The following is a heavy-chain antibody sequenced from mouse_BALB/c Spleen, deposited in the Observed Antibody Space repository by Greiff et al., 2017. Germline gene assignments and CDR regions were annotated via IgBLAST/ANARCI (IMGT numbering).Heavy chain of an antibody. CDR1: GFTFSSFG. D-gene: IGHD1-1*01. CDR2: ISSGSSTI. J-gene: IGHJ4*01. V-gene: IGHV5-17*02. Sequence: EVQRVESGGGLVQPGGSRKLSCAASGFTFSSFGMHWVRQAPEKGLEWVAYISSGSSTIYYADTVKGRFTISRDNPKNTLFLQMTSLRSEDTAMYYCASYGSSYDYYAMDYWGQGTSVTVSS. CDR3: ASYGSSYDYYAMDY.